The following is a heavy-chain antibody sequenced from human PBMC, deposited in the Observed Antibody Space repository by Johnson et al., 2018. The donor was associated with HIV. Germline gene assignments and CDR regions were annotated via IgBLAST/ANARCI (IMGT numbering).Heavy chain of an antibody. V-gene: IGHV3-9*01. D-gene: IGHD3-22*01. CDR2: IGWNSGSI. Sequence: VQLVESGGGVVQPGRSLRLSCAASGFNLDDYGMSWVRQAPGKGLEWVCGIGWNSGSIGYADSVKGRFTISRDNAKNSLYLQMNSLRAEDTALYYCAKGIPKGYDSSGYQDAFDIWGPGTMVTVS. CDR1: GFNLDDYG. J-gene: IGHJ3*02. CDR3: AKGIPKGYDSSGYQDAFDI.